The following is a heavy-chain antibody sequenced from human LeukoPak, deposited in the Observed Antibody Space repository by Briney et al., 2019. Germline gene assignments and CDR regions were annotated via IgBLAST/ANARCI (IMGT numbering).Heavy chain of an antibody. CDR1: GFTLNEYA. CDR3: AKAGGLGSYFNWFES. CDR2: ISWNGDTI. J-gene: IGHJ5*01. D-gene: IGHD3-10*01. V-gene: IGHV3-9*01. Sequence: GGSLRLSCAASGFTLNEYAIHWVRQVAGKGLEWVSSISWNGDTIGYADSVKGRFTISRDNTKNSVYLQMNSLRAEDTALYFCAKAGGLGSYFNWFESWGQGTLVTVSS.